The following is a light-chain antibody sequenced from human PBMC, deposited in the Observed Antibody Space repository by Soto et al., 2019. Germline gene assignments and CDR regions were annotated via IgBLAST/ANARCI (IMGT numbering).Light chain of an antibody. J-gene: IGLJ2*01. CDR3: QSYDSSLSAWV. V-gene: IGLV1-40*01. CDR1: SSNIGAGYD. CDR2: GNI. Sequence: QAVVTQPPSVSGAPVQRVTMSCTGSSSNIGAGYDVHWFQQLPGTAPRLLIYGNINRLAGVPARFSGSKSGTSASLAITGLQAEDEADYYCQSYDSSLSAWVFGGGTKLTVL.